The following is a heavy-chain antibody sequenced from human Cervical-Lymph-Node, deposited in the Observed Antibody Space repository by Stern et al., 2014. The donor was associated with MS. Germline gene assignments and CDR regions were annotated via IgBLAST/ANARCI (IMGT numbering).Heavy chain of an antibody. CDR3: ASGTGSKRPTGNY. Sequence: VQLVESGAEVKKPGASLKVSCKAFGYTFTSHYMHWVRQAPGQGLEWVGIINPSGDSATYAQKFQGRVTITRDTSTSTVYMELSSLRSEDTAVYYCASGTGSKRPTGNYWGQGTLVTVSS. CDR1: GYTFTSHY. J-gene: IGHJ4*02. V-gene: IGHV1-46*01. D-gene: IGHD3/OR15-3a*01. CDR2: INPSGDSA.